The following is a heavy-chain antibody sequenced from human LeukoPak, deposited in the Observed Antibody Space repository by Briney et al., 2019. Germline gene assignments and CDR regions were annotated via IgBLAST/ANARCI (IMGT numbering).Heavy chain of an antibody. J-gene: IGHJ4*02. V-gene: IGHV4-59*01. CDR2: IYYSGST. CDR1: GGSISSYY. Sequence: SETLSLTCTVSGGSISSYYWSWIRQPPGKGLEWIGYIYYSGSTNYNPSLKSRVTISVDTSKDLFSLKLSSVTAADTAVYYCATTTTRMVRGVIGYWGQGTLVTVSS. D-gene: IGHD3-10*01. CDR3: ATTTTRMVRGVIGY.